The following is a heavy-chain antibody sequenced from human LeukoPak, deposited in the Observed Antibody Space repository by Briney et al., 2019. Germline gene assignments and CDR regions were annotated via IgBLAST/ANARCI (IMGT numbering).Heavy chain of an antibody. D-gene: IGHD6-19*01. CDR1: GGSISSGSYY. CDR2: ICTSGST. CDR3: ARDKGWDAFDI. J-gene: IGHJ3*02. V-gene: IGHV4-61*02. Sequence: SETLSLTCTVSGGSISSGSYYWRWIRQPAGKGLEWIGRICTSGSTNYNPSLKSRVTISVDTSKNQFSLKLSSVTAADTAVYYCARDKGWDAFDIWGQGTMVIVSS.